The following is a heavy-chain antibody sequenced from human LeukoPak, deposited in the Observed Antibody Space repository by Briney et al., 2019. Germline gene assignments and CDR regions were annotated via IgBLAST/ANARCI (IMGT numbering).Heavy chain of an antibody. V-gene: IGHV1-69*13. D-gene: IGHD3-22*01. CDR1: GGTFSSYA. Sequence: ASVKVSCKASGGTFSSYAISWVRQAPGQGREWMGGIIPIFGTANYAQKFQGRVTITADESTSTAYMELSSLRSEDTAVYYCARGSYYYDSSGYPNPFDYWGQGTLVTVSS. J-gene: IGHJ4*02. CDR3: ARGSYYYDSSGYPNPFDY. CDR2: IIPIFGTA.